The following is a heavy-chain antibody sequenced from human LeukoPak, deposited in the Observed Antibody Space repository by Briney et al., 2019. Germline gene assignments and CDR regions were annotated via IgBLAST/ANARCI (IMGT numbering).Heavy chain of an antibody. D-gene: IGHD5-18*01. J-gene: IGHJ2*01. V-gene: IGHV3-23*01. CDR3: ARDESDSYGYYWYFDL. CDR1: GFTFSIYA. Sequence: GGSLRLSCAASGFTFSIYAMSWVRQAPGKRLEWVSAISGSGGSTYYADSVKGRFTISRDNAKNSLYLQMNSLRAEDTAVYYCARDESDSYGYYWYFDLWGRGTLVTVSS. CDR2: ISGSGGST.